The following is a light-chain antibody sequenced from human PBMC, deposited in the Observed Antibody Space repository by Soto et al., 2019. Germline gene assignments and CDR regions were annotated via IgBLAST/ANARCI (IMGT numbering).Light chain of an antibody. Sequence: IQLTQSPSSLSASVGDRVTISCRASQGIANFLAWYQQKPGKAPKLLIYGASTFQSGVPSRFSSSRSVTDFTLTISSLQPEDFATYYCQQLNSFPIPFGPGTKVDIK. V-gene: IGKV1-9*01. CDR3: QQLNSFPIP. CDR2: GAS. J-gene: IGKJ3*01. CDR1: QGIANF.